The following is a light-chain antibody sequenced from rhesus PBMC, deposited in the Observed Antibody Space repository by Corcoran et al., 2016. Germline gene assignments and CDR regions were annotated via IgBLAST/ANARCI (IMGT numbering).Light chain of an antibody. J-gene: IGKJ2*01. V-gene: IGKV1-21*01. CDR3: QKFNSAPYS. CDR2: KAS. Sequence: DIQMTQSPSSLSASVGDRVTITCRASQGISSWLAWYQQKPGKAPKLLINKASSLQSGVPSRFSGSGSGTDFTLTINSLQPEDFATYYYQKFNSAPYSFGPGAKVEIK. CDR1: QGISSW.